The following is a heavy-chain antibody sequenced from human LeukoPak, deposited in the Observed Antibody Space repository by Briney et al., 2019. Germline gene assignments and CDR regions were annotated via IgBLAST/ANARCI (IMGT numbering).Heavy chain of an antibody. V-gene: IGHV3-23*01. CDR3: ARDGITMRILEY. J-gene: IGHJ4*02. D-gene: IGHD3-10*01. Sequence: GGSLRLSCAASGFTFSNYAMSWVRQAPGKGLEWVSAISGSGGRTYYADSVKGRFTISLDNSKNTVYLQMDSLRAEDTAVYYCARDGITMRILEYWGQGTLVTVSS. CDR2: ISGSGGRT. CDR1: GFTFSNYA.